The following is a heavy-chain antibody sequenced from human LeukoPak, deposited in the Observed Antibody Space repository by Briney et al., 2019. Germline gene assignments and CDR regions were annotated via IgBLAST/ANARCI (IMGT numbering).Heavy chain of an antibody. CDR3: ARVAGSSWPYYYYYMDV. CDR1: GGTFSSYA. V-gene: IGHV1-69*13. J-gene: IGHJ6*03. Sequence: SVKVSCKASGGTFSSYAISWVRQAPGQGLEWMGGIIPIFGTANYAQKFQGRVTITADESTSTAYMELSSLRSEDTAVYYCARVAGSSWPYYYYYMDVWGKGTTVTVSS. D-gene: IGHD6-13*01. CDR2: IIPIFGTA.